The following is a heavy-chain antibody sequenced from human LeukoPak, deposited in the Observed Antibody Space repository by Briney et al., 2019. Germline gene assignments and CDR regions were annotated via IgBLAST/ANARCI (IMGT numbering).Heavy chain of an antibody. CDR3: ARTRAAAGYSSFWFDP. V-gene: IGHV3-7*01. CDR2: IKQDGSEK. Sequence: GGSLRLSCAASGFTFSSYWMSWVRQAPGKGLEWVANIKQDGSEKYYADSVKGRFTISRDNSKNTLYLQMNSLRTEDTAVYYCARTRAAAGYSSFWFDPWGQGTLVTVSS. CDR1: GFTFSSYW. J-gene: IGHJ5*02. D-gene: IGHD6-13*01.